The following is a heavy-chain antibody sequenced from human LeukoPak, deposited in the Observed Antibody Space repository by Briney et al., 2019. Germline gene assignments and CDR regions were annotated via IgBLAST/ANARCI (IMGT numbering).Heavy chain of an antibody. V-gene: IGHV3-23*01. CDR2: ISGSGGST. Sequence: PGGSLRLSCAASGFTFSNYAMSWVRQAPGRGLEWVSAISGSGGSTYYADSVKGRFTISRDNSKNTLHLQMNSLRAEDTAVYQCARQLGYCSDGSCYFDFWGQGTLVTVSS. CDR1: GFTFSNYA. D-gene: IGHD2-15*01. CDR3: ARQLGYCSDGSCYFDF. J-gene: IGHJ4*02.